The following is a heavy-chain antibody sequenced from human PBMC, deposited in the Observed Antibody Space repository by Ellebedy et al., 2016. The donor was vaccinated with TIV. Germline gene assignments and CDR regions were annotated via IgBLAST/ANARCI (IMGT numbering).Heavy chain of an antibody. CDR1: GGSMTNYY. J-gene: IGHJ4*02. CDR3: TRRSSNFYFTFDS. D-gene: IGHD3-9*01. V-gene: IGHV4-59*08. Sequence: SETLSLTXTVSGGSMTNYYWSWIRRPPGKGLEWIGYIYSSGATIYSPSLKSRVTISIVTSKNQFSLKLNSVTSSDTAVYYCTRRSSNFYFTFDSWGQGTLVTVSS. CDR2: IYSSGAT.